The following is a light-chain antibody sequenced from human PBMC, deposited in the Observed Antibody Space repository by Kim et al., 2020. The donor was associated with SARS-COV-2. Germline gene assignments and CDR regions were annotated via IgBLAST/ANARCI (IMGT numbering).Light chain of an antibody. CDR3: SSYTASSTFV. CDR2: DVN. V-gene: IGLV2-14*03. J-gene: IGLJ1*01. Sequence: QFALTQPASVSGSPGQSITLSCTGARSDIGGFNYVSWYQQHPGEAPKLMIYDVNKRPSGLSNRFSGSKSGNTASLTISGLQAEDEADYYCSSYTASSTFVFGTGTKVTVL. CDR1: RSDIGGFNY.